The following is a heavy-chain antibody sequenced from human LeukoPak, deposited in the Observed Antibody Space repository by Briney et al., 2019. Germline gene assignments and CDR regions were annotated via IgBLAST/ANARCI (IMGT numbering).Heavy chain of an antibody. J-gene: IGHJ6*03. Sequence: ASVKVFCKASGYTFTSYDINWMRQATGQGLGWMGWMNPNSGNTGYAQKFQGRVTMTRNTSISTAYMELSSLRSEDTAVYYCATYSSSWYSGYYYYYMDVWGKGTTVTVSS. CDR2: MNPNSGNT. CDR1: GYTFTSYD. D-gene: IGHD6-13*01. V-gene: IGHV1-8*01. CDR3: ATYSSSWYSGYYYYYMDV.